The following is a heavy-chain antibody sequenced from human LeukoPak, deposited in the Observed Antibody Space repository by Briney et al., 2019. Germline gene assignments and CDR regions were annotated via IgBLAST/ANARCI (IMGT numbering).Heavy chain of an antibody. CDR1: GFTFGTYA. CDR2: ISGSGGST. Sequence: GGSLRLSCAASGFTFGTYAMTWVRQAPGKGLEWVSVISGSGGSTYYADSVKGRFIISRDNSKNTLDLQMNSLRAEDTAVYYCAKNHYSSSRDYFDYWGQGTLVTVSS. V-gene: IGHV3-23*01. D-gene: IGHD6-13*01. CDR3: AKNHYSSSRDYFDY. J-gene: IGHJ4*02.